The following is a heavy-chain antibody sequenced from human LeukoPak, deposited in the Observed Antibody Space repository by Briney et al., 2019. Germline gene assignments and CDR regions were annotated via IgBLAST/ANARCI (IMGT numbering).Heavy chain of an antibody. D-gene: IGHD3-10*01. CDR2: ISSSSSTI. Sequence: HPGGSLRLSCAASGFTFSSYSMNWVRQAPGKGLEWVSYISSSSSTIYYADSVKGRFTISRDNVKNSLYLQMNSLRAEDTAVYYCAKDLWQEGIIMVRGVPGNFDDWGQGALVTVSS. V-gene: IGHV3-48*01. CDR1: GFTFSSYS. CDR3: AKDLWQEGIIMVRGVPGNFDD. J-gene: IGHJ4*02.